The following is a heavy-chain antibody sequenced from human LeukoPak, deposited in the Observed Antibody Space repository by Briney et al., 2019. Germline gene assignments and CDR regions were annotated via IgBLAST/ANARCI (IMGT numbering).Heavy chain of an antibody. J-gene: IGHJ4*02. CDR2: INGDGSWT. Sequence: GGSLRLSCAASGNYWMHWVRQAPGKGLVWVSHINGDGSWTTYADSVKGRFTISKDSAKNTVYLQMNNLRAEDTAVYYCVSFYETYWGRGTLVTVSS. D-gene: IGHD2-2*01. CDR3: VSFYETY. V-gene: IGHV3-74*01. CDR1: GNYW.